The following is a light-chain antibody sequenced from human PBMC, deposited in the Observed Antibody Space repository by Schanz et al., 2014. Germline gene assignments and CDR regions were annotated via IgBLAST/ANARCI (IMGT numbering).Light chain of an antibody. J-gene: IGKJ1*01. Sequence: EVVLTQSPGTLSLSPGERATLSCRASHSVANDYLAWYQHKPGQAPRLLIYNASNRGAGVPARFSGSGSGTDFTLTISSLQPEDVATYYCLQDYNYPWTFGQGTKVEIK. V-gene: IGKV3D-7*01. CDR1: HSVANDY. CDR2: NAS. CDR3: LQDYNYPWT.